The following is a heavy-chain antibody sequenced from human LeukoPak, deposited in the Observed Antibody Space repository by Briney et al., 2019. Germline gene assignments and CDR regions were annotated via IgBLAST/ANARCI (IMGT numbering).Heavy chain of an antibody. V-gene: IGHV4-28*01. CDR2: IFYAGST. CDR1: GYSISSNHW. CDR3: ARRKRSGCSSTSCLLNWFDP. J-gene: IGHJ5*01. Sequence: PWDTLSLTCAVSGYSISSNHWWGWIRQPPGKGLEWIGYIFYAGSTCYNPSLKRRGTISVDTSKNQFSLKLSSATAADTAVYYCARRKRSGCSSTSCLLNWFDPWGQARLATVSS. D-gene: IGHD2-2*01.